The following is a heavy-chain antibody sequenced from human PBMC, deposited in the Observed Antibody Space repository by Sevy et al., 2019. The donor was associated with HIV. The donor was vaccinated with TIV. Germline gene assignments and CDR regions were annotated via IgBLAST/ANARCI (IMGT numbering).Heavy chain of an antibody. CDR1: GFTFDDYA. CDR2: ITRNSYEAYGGTT. CDR3: TRGLATADTPAYYFDY. D-gene: IGHD5-12*01. J-gene: IGHJ4*02. V-gene: IGHV3-49*03. Sequence: GGSLRLSCTTSGFTFDDYAMSWFRQAPGKGLEWVAFITRNSYEAYGGTTDYGASVKGRFIISRDDSKSISYLQMNSLKIEDTAVYYCTRGLATADTPAYYFDYWGQGTLVTVSS.